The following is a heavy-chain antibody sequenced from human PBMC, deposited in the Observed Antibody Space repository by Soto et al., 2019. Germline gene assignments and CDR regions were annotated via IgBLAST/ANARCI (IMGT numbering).Heavy chain of an antibody. CDR3: AKVGGSGNYFSY. D-gene: IGHD1-26*01. Sequence: SETLSLTCTVSGGSISSSNWWSWVRQPPGKGLEWIGEIYQSGSTNYNPSLKSRLTISVDKSNNQFSLKLTSVTAADTAVYYCAKVGGSGNYFSYWGQGTLVTVSS. V-gene: IGHV4-4*02. CDR1: GGSISSSNW. J-gene: IGHJ4*02. CDR2: IYQSGST.